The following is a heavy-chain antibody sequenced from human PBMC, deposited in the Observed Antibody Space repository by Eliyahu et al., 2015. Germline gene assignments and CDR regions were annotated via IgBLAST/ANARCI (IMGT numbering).Heavy chain of an antibody. D-gene: IGHD4-17*01. V-gene: IGHV3-23*04. Sequence: EVHLVESGGALVQPGGSLRLSCAAXGFPFHSYAMAWVRQAPGKGLEWVSTISSGAESTFYADSVRGRFTISRDNSRNTLYLQINSLRAEDTAVYYCAKFPGYGDFVDYWGQGTLITVSS. J-gene: IGHJ4*02. CDR2: ISSGAEST. CDR1: GFPFHSYA. CDR3: AKFPGYGDFVDY.